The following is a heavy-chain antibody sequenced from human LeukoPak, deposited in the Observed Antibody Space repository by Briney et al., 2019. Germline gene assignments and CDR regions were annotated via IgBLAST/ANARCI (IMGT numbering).Heavy chain of an antibody. V-gene: IGHV4-38-2*02. J-gene: IGHJ4*02. CDR2: IYHSGST. CDR3: ARSRRSWSTFDY. D-gene: IGHD6-13*01. CDR1: GYSISSGFY. Sequence: SETLSLTCTVSGYSISSGFYWGLIRRPPGKGLEWIGSIYHSGSTYYNPSLKSRVTISVDTSKNQFPLKLTSVTAADTAVYYCARSRRSWSTFDYWGQGTLVTVSS.